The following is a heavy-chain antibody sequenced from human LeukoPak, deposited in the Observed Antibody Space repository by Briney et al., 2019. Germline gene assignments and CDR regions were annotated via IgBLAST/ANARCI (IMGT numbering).Heavy chain of an antibody. CDR2: ITGSSSYI. D-gene: IGHD6-6*01. CDR3: ASGFSSSPYFDY. Sequence: GGSLRLSCAASRFTFSTYYINWVRQAPGKGLEWVSFITGSSSYIYYTGSVKGRFTISRDNAKNSLFLQMNSLRDEDTAVYYCASGFSSSPYFDYWGQGTLVTVSS. J-gene: IGHJ4*02. CDR1: RFTFSTYY. V-gene: IGHV3-21*01.